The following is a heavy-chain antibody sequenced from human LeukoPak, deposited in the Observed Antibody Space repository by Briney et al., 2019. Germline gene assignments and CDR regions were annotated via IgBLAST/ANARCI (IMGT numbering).Heavy chain of an antibody. J-gene: IGHJ5*02. CDR2: INYSGST. V-gene: IGHV4-59*08. D-gene: IGHD3-10*01. CDR3: AGHDYYGSGSYR. Sequence: SETLSLTCTVSGGSISGRYWGWIRQPPGKGLEWIGYINYSGSTDYNPSLKSRVTISLDTSKNQFSLKLISVTAADAAVYYCAGHDYYGSGSYRWGQGTLVTVSS. CDR1: GGSISGRY.